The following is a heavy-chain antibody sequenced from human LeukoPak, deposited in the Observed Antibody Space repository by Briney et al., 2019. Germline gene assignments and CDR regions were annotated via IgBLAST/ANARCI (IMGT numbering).Heavy chain of an antibody. D-gene: IGHD5-12*01. CDR1: GFTFRSYW. CDR3: ARDRGSYGMDV. Sequence: AGSLRLSCAASGFTFRSYWMHRVRQAPGKGLVWVSRINSDGSTTSYADSVKGRFSISRDNAKNTLYLQMNSLRAEDTAVYSCARDRGSYGMDVWGQGTTVTVSS. J-gene: IGHJ6*02. V-gene: IGHV3-74*01. CDR2: INSDGSTT.